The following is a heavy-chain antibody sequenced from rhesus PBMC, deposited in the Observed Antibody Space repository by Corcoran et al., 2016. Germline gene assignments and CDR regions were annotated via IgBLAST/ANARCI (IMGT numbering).Heavy chain of an antibody. CDR2: IYGSGGST. V-gene: IGHV4S2*01. Sequence: QVQLQESGPGLVKPSETLPLTCAVSGASISSNYWSWIRQAPGKGLEGIGRIYGSGGSTDYNPSLKSRVTISRDTSKNQFSLKLSSVTAADTAVYYCARSAPPRGYSGYRYFDYWGQGVLVTVSS. J-gene: IGHJ4*01. CDR1: GASISSNY. D-gene: IGHD5-42*01. CDR3: ARSAPPRGYSGYRYFDY.